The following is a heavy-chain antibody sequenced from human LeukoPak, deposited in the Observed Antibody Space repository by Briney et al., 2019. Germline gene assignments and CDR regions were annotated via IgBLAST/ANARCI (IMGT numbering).Heavy chain of an antibody. CDR2: INHSGST. Sequence: ASETLSLTCAVYGGSFSGYYWSWIRQPPGKGLEWIGEINHSGSTNYNPSLKRRVTISVDTSKKQFSLELSSVTAADTAVYYCARLHRGEQQLVRNYFDYWGQGTVVTVSS. D-gene: IGHD6-13*01. CDR1: GGSFSGYY. V-gene: IGHV4-34*01. J-gene: IGHJ4*02. CDR3: ARLHRGEQQLVRNYFDY.